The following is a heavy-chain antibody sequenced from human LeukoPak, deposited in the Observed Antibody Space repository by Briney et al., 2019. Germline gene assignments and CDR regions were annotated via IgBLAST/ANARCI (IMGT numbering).Heavy chain of an antibody. J-gene: IGHJ6*03. Sequence: SETLSLTCTVSGGSISSYYWSWIRQPPGKGLEWIGYIYYSGSTNYSPSLKSRVTISVDTSKNQFSLKLSSVTAADTAVYYCARGQSYSGYYYHMDVWGKGTTVTVSS. D-gene: IGHD4-23*01. CDR3: ARGQSYSGYYYHMDV. CDR1: GGSISSYY. V-gene: IGHV4-59*01. CDR2: IYYSGST.